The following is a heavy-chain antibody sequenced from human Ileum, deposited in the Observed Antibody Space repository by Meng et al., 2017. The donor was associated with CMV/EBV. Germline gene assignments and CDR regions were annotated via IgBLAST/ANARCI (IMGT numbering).Heavy chain of an antibody. CDR3: ASQGGSNFGMDV. J-gene: IGHJ6*02. D-gene: IGHD3-16*01. V-gene: IGHV5-51*01. CDR1: AHTFSNYY. Sequence: GGSLRLSCKGSAHTFSNYYIAWVRQVPGKGLEWMGIIYPDDFDTRYSPSFQGQVTISVDKSISTAYLQWSSLKASDTAIYYCASQGGSNFGMDVWGQGTTVTVSS. CDR2: IYPDDFDT.